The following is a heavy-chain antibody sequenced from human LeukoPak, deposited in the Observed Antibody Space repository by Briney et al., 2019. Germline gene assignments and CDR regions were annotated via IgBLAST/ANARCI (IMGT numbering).Heavy chain of an antibody. CDR1: GFTFSDYY. CDR3: AKSWELLAFDI. J-gene: IGHJ3*02. V-gene: IGHV3-11*01. D-gene: IGHD1-26*01. Sequence: GGSLRLSCAAPGFTFSDYYMSWIRQAPGKGLEWVSYISSSGSTIYYADSVKGRFTISRDNAKNSLYLQMNSLRAEDTAVYYCAKSWELLAFDIWGQGTMVTVSS. CDR2: ISSSGSTI.